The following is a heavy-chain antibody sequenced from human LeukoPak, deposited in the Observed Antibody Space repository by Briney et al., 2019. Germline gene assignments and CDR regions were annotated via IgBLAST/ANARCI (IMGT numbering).Heavy chain of an antibody. D-gene: IGHD3-9*01. CDR2: ISSSGTYA. Sequence: KPGGSLRLSCVASGFTFSDYYMSWIRQAPGKGLQYVSYISSSGTYANYANSVKGRLTNSRDNAKNSLYLQMNSLRADDTAVYYCARGGYDILTGTSFFDPWGQGTLVTVSS. V-gene: IGHV3-11*05. J-gene: IGHJ5*02. CDR3: ARGGYDILTGTSFFDP. CDR1: GFTFSDYY.